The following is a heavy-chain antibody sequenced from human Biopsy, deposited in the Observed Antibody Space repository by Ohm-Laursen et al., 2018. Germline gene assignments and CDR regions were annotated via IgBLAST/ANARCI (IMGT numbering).Heavy chain of an antibody. CDR1: GDSVTSDNYF. D-gene: IGHD4/OR15-4a*01. CDR2: KHYRGGS. J-gene: IGHJ3*02. V-gene: IGHV4-39*01. Sequence: SDTLSLTCTVSGDSVTSDNYFWAWIRQPPGKGLEWIGSKHYRGGSYSNPSLRSRVAMSVDTAKNQISLTLASVTAADTAVYFCARHFVLTKPRRAFDIWGQGTVVTVSS. CDR3: ARHFVLTKPRRAFDI.